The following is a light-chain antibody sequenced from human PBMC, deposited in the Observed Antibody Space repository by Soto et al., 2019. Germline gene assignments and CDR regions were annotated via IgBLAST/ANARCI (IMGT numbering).Light chain of an antibody. Sequence: DIQMTQSPSTLSASVGDRVTITCRARQSISSLLAWYQQKPGKAPKLLIYKASSLETGVPSRFSGSASETEVTLTISSLQPDDFATYYCQQYNSYSPWTFGQGTKVEIK. CDR2: KAS. J-gene: IGKJ1*01. V-gene: IGKV1-5*03. CDR3: QQYNSYSPWT. CDR1: QSISSL.